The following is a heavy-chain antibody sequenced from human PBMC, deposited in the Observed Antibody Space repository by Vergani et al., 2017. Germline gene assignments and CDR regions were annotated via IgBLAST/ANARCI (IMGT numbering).Heavy chain of an antibody. CDR3: ARDRGLGINCCFDP. CDR1: GGTFSSYA. J-gene: IGHJ5*02. CDR2: IIPLLGIA. D-gene: IGHD7-27*01. V-gene: IGHV1-69*04. Sequence: QVQLVQSGAEVKTPGSSVKVSCKASGGTFSSYAISWVRQAPGQGLEWMGRIIPLLGIANYAQKFQGRVTITADKSTSTAYMELSSLRSEDTAVYYCARDRGLGINCCFDPWGQGTLVTVSS.